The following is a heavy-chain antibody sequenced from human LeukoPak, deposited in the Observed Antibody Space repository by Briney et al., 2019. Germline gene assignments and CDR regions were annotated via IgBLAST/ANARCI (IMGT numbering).Heavy chain of an antibody. J-gene: IGHJ4*02. CDR3: ARVMGSGWTGFDY. CDR2: IYYSGST. Sequence: SETLSLTCTVSGGSISSGDYYWSWIRQPPGKGLEWIGYIYYSGSTYYNPSLKSRVTISVDTSKNQFSLKLSSVTAADTAVYYCARVMGSGWTGFDYWGQGTLVTVSS. D-gene: IGHD6-19*01. CDR1: GGSISSGDYY. V-gene: IGHV4-30-4*02.